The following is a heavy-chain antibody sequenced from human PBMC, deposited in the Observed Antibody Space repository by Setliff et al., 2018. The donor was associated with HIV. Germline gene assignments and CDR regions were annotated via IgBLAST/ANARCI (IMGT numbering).Heavy chain of an antibody. CDR2: ISSTGTYI. CDR1: GGSISSSS. D-gene: IGHD1-26*01. V-gene: IGHV3-21*01. J-gene: IGHJ6*02. Sequence: ETLSLTCTVSGGSISSSSYYWGWIRQAPGKGLEWVSSISSTGTYIYYADSMKGRFTISRDNAKNSLYLQMNSLRADDTAVYFCARPTNIDTLYYGSQTFYMYYYGLDVWGQGTTVTVSS. CDR3: ARPTNIDTLYYGSQTFYMYYYGLDV.